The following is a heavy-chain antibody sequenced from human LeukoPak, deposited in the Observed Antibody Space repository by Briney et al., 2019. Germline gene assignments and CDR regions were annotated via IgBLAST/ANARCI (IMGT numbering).Heavy chain of an antibody. CDR2: ISGSGGST. D-gene: IGHD6-19*01. CDR1: GLTFRSYA. J-gene: IGHJ4*02. V-gene: IGHV3-23*01. CDR3: AKMPVSYSSGWSTFDY. Sequence: GGSLRLSCAASGLTFRSYAMSWVRQTPGKGLKWASGISGSGGSTYYADSVKGRFTISRDNSKNTLYLQMNSLRAEDTAIYYCAKMPVSYSSGWSTFDYWGQGTLVTVSS.